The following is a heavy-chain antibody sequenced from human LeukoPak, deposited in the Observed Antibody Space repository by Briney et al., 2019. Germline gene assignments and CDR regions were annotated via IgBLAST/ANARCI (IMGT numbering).Heavy chain of an antibody. CDR2: IYYSGST. J-gene: IGHJ5*02. CDR1: GGSISSRSYY. V-gene: IGHV4-39*02. CDR3: ARDRAIPHNWFDP. D-gene: IGHD2-21*01. Sequence: SETLSLTCTVSGGSISSRSYYWGWIRQPPGKGLEWIGSIYYSGSTYYNPSLKSRVTISVDTSKNQFSLKLSSVTAADTAVYYCARDRAIPHNWFDPWGQGTLVTVSS.